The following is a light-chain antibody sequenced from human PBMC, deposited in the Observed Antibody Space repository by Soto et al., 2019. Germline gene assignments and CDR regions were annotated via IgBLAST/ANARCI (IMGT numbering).Light chain of an antibody. Sequence: QSALTQPASVSGSPGQSITISCTGTSSDVGGYNYVSWYQKHPGIAPKLMIYEVSNRPSGVSNRFSGSKSGNTASLTISGLQADDGADYYCCSYTSSSTYVFGTGTKV. V-gene: IGLV2-14*01. CDR3: CSYTSSSTYV. CDR2: EVS. CDR1: SSDVGGYNY. J-gene: IGLJ1*01.